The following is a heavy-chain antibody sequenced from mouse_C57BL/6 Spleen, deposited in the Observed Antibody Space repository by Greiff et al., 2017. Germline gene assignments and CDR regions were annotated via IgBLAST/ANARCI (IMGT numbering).Heavy chain of an antibody. J-gene: IGHJ2*01. D-gene: IGHD2-4*01. CDR3: ARWEDYDGEDYFDY. CDR2: IDPEDGDT. V-gene: IGHV14-2*01. Sequence: VQLKESGAELVKPGASVKLSCTASGFNIKDYYMHWVKQRTEQGLEWIGRIDPEDGDTKYAPKFQGKATITADTSSNTAYLQLSSLTSEDTAVYYCARWEDYDGEDYFDYWGQGTTLTVSS. CDR1: GFNIKDYY.